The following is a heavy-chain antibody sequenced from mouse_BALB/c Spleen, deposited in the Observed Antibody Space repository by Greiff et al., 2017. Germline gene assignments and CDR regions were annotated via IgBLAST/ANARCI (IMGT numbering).Heavy chain of an antibody. D-gene: IGHD1-2*01. CDR1: GYTFTSYW. J-gene: IGHJ2*01. CDR2: INPSTGYT. V-gene: IGHV1-7*01. Sequence: LQESGAELAKPGASVKMSCTASGYTFTSYWMHWVKQRPGQGLEWIGYINPSTGYTEYNQKFKDKATLTADKSSSTAYMQLSSLTSEDSAVYYCARPSTATDFDYWGQGTTLTVSS. CDR3: ARPSTATDFDY.